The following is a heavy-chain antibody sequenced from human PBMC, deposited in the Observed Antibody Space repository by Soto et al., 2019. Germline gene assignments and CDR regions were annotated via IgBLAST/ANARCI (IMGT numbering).Heavy chain of an antibody. D-gene: IGHD5-12*01. CDR2: IIPILGIA. CDR1: GGTFSSYT. Sequence: KVSCKASGGTFSSYTISWVRQAPGQGLEWMGRIIPILGIANYAQKFQGRVTITADKSTSTAYMELSSLRSEDTAVYYCAYIVATDAGEFDYWGQGTLVTVSS. J-gene: IGHJ4*02. V-gene: IGHV1-69*02. CDR3: AYIVATDAGEFDY.